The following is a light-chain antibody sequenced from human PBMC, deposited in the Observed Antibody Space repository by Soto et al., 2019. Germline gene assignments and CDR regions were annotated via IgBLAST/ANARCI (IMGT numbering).Light chain of an antibody. J-gene: IGLJ1*01. CDR1: SSDVGGYNY. CDR3: SSYTSSSTLV. V-gene: IGLV2-14*01. Sequence: QSVLTQPASVSGSPGQSITISCTGTSSDVGGYNYVSWYQQHPGKAPKLMIYDVSNRPSGVSNRFSGSKSGNTASLTISGLQAEVVADYSCSSYTSSSTLVFGTGTKVTDL. CDR2: DVS.